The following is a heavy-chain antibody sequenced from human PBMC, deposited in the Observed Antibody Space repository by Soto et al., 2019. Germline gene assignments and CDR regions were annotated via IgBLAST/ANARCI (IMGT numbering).Heavy chain of an antibody. CDR2: IDSDGSST. CDR3: AKIGYCSGGSCPYYYYYMDV. Sequence: GSLRLSCAASGFTFSSYWMHWVRQAPGKGLVWVSRIDSDGSSTIYADSVKGRFTISRDNAKNTLYLQMNSLRAEDTAVYYCAKIGYCSGGSCPYYYYYMDVWGKGTTVTVSS. D-gene: IGHD2-15*01. V-gene: IGHV3-74*01. J-gene: IGHJ6*03. CDR1: GFTFSSYW.